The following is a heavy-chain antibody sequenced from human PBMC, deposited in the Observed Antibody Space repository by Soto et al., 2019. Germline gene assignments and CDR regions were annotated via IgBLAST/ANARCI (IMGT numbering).Heavy chain of an antibody. D-gene: IGHD1-26*01. CDR1: GYTLTELS. V-gene: IGHV1-24*01. Sequence: ASVKVSCKVSGYTLTELSMHWVLQAPGKGLEWMGGFDPEDGETIYAQKFQGRVTMTEDTSTDTAYMELSSLRSEDTAVYYCATGYSGSYPAPFDYWGQGTLVTVSS. J-gene: IGHJ4*02. CDR2: FDPEDGET. CDR3: ATGYSGSYPAPFDY.